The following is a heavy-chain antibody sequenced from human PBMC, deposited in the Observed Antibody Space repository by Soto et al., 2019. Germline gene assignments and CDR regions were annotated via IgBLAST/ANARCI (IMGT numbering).Heavy chain of an antibody. J-gene: IGHJ4*02. D-gene: IGHD6-19*01. CDR2: ISAYNGNT. CDR3: SRGEPYSSGWYYFDY. V-gene: IGHV1-18*01. Sequence: ASVKVSCKASGYTFTSYGISWVRQAPGQGLEWMGWISAYNGNTNYAQKLQGRVTMTTDTSTSTAYMELRSLRSDDTAVYYCSRGEPYSSGWYYFDYWGQGTLVTVSS. CDR1: GYTFTSYG.